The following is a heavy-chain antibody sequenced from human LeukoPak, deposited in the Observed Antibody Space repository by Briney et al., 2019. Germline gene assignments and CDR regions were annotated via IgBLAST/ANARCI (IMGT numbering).Heavy chain of an antibody. Sequence: GESLKISCKGSGYTFTNCWITWVRQMPGKGLEWMGVIYPGDSDTRYSPSLQGQVTFSADKSISTAYLHLSSLKASDTAMYYCAKTGIAPTGTSNFFDFWGQGTLVTVSS. V-gene: IGHV5-51*01. D-gene: IGHD6-13*01. J-gene: IGHJ4*02. CDR3: AKTGIAPTGTSNFFDF. CDR2: IYPGDSDT. CDR1: GYTFTNCW.